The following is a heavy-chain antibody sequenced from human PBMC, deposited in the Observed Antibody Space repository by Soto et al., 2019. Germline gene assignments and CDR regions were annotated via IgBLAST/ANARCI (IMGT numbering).Heavy chain of an antibody. CDR3: ARLRRSIAARGGPFDI. CDR1: GYSFTRYW. V-gene: IGHV5-51*01. D-gene: IGHD6-6*01. Sequence: GESLKISRKGSGYSFTRYWLACVRQMPGKGPEWMGIIYPGDSDTRYSPSFQGQVTISADKSISTAYLQWSSLKASDTAIYYCARLRRSIAARGGPFDIWGQGTMLTASS. CDR2: IYPGDSDT. J-gene: IGHJ3*02.